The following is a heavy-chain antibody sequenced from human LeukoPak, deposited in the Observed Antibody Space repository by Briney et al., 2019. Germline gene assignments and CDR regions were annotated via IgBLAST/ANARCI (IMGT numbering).Heavy chain of an antibody. CDR2: ISTSGSNT. CDR1: GFTFSTYA. CDR3: ARAVRGVASADY. V-gene: IGHV3-64*01. D-gene: IGHD3-10*01. J-gene: IGHJ4*02. Sequence: GGSLRLSCAASGFTFSTYAMHWVRQAPGKGLEYVSAISTSGSNTFYANSVQGRFTISRDNSNNTLYLQMGSLRVEDMAVYYCARAVRGVASADYWGQGTLVIVSS.